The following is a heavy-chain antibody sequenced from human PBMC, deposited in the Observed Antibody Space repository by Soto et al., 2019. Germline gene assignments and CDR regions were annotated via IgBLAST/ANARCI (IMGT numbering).Heavy chain of an antibody. CDR2: IKQDGSEK. D-gene: IGHD3-9*01. CDR1: GFTFSSYW. J-gene: IGHJ2*01. V-gene: IGHV3-7*01. Sequence: EVQLVESGGGLVQPGGSLRLSCAASGFTFSSYWMSWVRQAPGKGLEWVANIKQDGSEKYYVDSVKGRFTISRDNAKNSLYLQMNRLRAEDPAVYYCARLSYYDILTGYPQEDGYFDLWGRGTLVTVSS. CDR3: ARLSYYDILTGYPQEDGYFDL.